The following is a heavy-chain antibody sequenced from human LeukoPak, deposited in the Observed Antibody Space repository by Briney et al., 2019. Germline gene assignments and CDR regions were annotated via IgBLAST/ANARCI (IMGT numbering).Heavy chain of an antibody. V-gene: IGHV3-30*02. D-gene: IGHD6-6*01. Sequence: QSGGSLRLSCAASGFTFSSYGMHWVRQAPGKGLEWVAFIRYDGSNKYYADSVKGRFTISRDNSKNTLYLQMNSLRAEDTAVYYCAKHSTAYSSSSSFFDYWGQGTLVTVSS. CDR1: GFTFSSYG. J-gene: IGHJ4*02. CDR3: AKHSTAYSSSSSFFDY. CDR2: IRYDGSNK.